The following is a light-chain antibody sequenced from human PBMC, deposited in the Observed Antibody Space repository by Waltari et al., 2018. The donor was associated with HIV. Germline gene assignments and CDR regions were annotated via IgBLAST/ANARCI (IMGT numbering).Light chain of an antibody. J-gene: IGLJ2*01. Sequence: QSALTQPRSVSGSPGQSVTMSCSGTSSDVGGYNYVSWYQQHPGKAPKLMIYDVNKRPSGVPVRFSGSKSGNTASLTIAGLQAEDEADYYCCSYAGSYSYVVLGGGTKLTVL. CDR3: CSYAGSYSYVV. V-gene: IGLV2-11*01. CDR2: DVN. CDR1: SSDVGGYNY.